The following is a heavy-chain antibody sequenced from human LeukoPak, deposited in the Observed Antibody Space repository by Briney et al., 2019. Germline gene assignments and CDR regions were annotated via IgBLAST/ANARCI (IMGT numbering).Heavy chain of an antibody. D-gene: IGHD5-12*01. V-gene: IGHV4-61*01. CDR3: ARGGYSGYDHDAFDI. CDR1: GGSVSSGSYY. J-gene: IGHJ3*02. CDR2: IYYSGST. Sequence: PSETLSLTCTVSGGSVSSGSYYWSWIRQPPGKGLEWIGYIYYSGSTNYNPSLKSRVTISVDTSKNQFSLKLSSVTAADTAVYYCARGGYSGYDHDAFDIWGQGTMVTVSS.